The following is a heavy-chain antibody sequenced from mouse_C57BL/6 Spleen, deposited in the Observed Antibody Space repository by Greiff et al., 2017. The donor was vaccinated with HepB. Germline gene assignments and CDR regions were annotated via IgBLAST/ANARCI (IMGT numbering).Heavy chain of an antibody. D-gene: IGHD1-1*01. CDR1: GYAFSSSW. CDR3: ASFTTVVATPFAY. V-gene: IGHV1-82*01. J-gene: IGHJ3*01. Sequence: VQLQQSGPELVKPGASVKISCKASGYAFSSSWMNWVKQRPGKGLEWIGRIYPGDGDTNYNGKFKGKATLTADKSSSTAYMKLSSLTSEDSAVYFCASFTTVVATPFAYWGQGTLVTVSA. CDR2: IYPGDGDT.